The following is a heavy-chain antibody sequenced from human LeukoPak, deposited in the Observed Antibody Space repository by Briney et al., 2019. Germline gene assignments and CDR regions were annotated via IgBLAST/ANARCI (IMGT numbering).Heavy chain of an antibody. CDR1: GFTFSSYE. Sequence: GGSLRLSCAASGFTFSSYEMNWVRQAPGKGLEWVSYISSSGSTIYYADSVKGRFTISRDNAKNSLYLQMNSLRVGDTAVYYCARGLPGGFDYWGQGTLVTVSS. J-gene: IGHJ4*02. CDR3: ARGLPGGFDY. CDR2: ISSSGSTI. D-gene: IGHD2-21*02. V-gene: IGHV3-48*03.